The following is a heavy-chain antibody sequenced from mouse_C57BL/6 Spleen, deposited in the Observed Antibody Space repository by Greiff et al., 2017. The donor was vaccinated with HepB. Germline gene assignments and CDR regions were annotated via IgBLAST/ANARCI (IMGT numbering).Heavy chain of an antibody. J-gene: IGHJ4*01. CDR2: INPNYGTT. D-gene: IGHD1-1*01. CDR3: ASLYGSSPYYAMDY. V-gene: IGHV1-39*01. CDR1: GYSFTDYN. Sequence: VQLQQSGPELVKPGASVKISCKASGYSFTDYNMNWVKQSNGKSLEWIGVINPNYGTTSYNQKFKGKATLTVDQSSSTAYMQLNSLTSEDSAVYYCASLYGSSPYYAMDYWGQGTSVTVSS.